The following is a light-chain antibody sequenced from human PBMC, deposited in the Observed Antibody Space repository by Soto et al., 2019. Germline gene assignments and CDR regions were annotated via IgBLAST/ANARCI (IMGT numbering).Light chain of an antibody. CDR1: TGAVTNGHY. J-gene: IGLJ1*01. Sequence: QAVLTQEPSLTVSPGGTVTLNCGSSTGAVTNGHYPYWFQQKPGQAPRTLIYDTTNRHSWTPARFSGSLLGGKAALTLSGAQPEDEAEYYCLLSYNGPYVFGAGTKVTVL. CDR3: LLSYNGPYV. CDR2: DTT. V-gene: IGLV7-46*01.